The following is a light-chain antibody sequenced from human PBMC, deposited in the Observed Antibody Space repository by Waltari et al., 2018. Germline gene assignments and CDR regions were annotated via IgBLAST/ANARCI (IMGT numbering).Light chain of an antibody. CDR2: GSS. V-gene: IGKV3-20*01. Sequence: EIVLTQSPGTLSLSPGERVTLSCRASQSVGRTLAWYQQKPGQAPRLLMYGSSIRATGIPDRFSDSGSGTDCSLTISRREPEDFAVYYCQHDRSVPVTFGQGTKVEIK. CDR3: QHDRSVPVT. J-gene: IGKJ1*01. CDR1: QSVGRT.